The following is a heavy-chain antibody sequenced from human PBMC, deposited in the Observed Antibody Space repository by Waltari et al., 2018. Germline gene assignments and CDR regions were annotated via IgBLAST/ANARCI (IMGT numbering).Heavy chain of an antibody. V-gene: IGHV4-59*12. CDR2: SYGNSGST. D-gene: IGHD1-26*01. CDR3: ARFSGIAGTTGNRFDV. J-gene: IGHJ5*02. CDR1: GGSISGYSY. Sequence: QVKLQQWGEGLVKPSETLSLTCAVYGGSISGYSYWSWIRQPPGKGLEWIAYSYGNSGSTNYNPSLNIRVTISKDTSKNQFSLKLNSVTAAYTAVYYCARFSGIAGTTGNRFDVWGPGVLVTVSS.